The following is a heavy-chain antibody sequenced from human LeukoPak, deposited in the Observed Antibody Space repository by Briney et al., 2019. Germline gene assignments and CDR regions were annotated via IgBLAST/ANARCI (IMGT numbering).Heavy chain of an antibody. CDR1: GFSFSGSA. Sequence: GGSLKLSCVASGFSFSGSAVHWVRQASGKGLEWVGRIRSKANSYATLYAASVKGRFTISRDDSKNTAYLQMNSLKTEDTAVYYCTRPLDYDSSGPDAFDIWGQGTMVTVSS. J-gene: IGHJ3*02. V-gene: IGHV3-73*01. D-gene: IGHD3-22*01. CDR2: IRSKANSYAT. CDR3: TRPLDYDSSGPDAFDI.